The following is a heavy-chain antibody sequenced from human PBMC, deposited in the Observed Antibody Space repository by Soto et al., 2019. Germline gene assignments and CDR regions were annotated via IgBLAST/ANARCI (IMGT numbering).Heavy chain of an antibody. CDR2: IKGDESTT. CDR3: ARAIPGHYGFDV. J-gene: IGHJ3*01. CDR1: GFIFNNYW. V-gene: IGHV3-74*01. Sequence: EVHLLESGGGFAQPGGSLRLSCAASGFIFNNYWMHWVRQAPGKGLVWVSRIKGDESTTNYADSVKGRFTISRDNASYTLFLHMNSLGVEDTAVYYCARAIPGHYGFDVCRQGTMVTVSS. D-gene: IGHD1-20*01.